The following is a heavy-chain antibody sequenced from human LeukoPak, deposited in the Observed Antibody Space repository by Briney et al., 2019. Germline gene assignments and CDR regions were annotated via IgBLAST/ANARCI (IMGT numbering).Heavy chain of an antibody. J-gene: IGHJ6*02. CDR2: IYPGDSDT. CDR3: ARIERRITIFGVVIDGMDV. CDR1: GYSFTSYW. D-gene: IGHD3-3*01. Sequence: GESLKISCKGSGYSFTSYWIGWVRQMPGKGLEWMGIIYPGDSDTRYSPSFQGQVTISADKSISTAYLQWSSLKASDTAMCYCARIERRITIFGVVIDGMDVWGQGTTVTVSS. V-gene: IGHV5-51*01.